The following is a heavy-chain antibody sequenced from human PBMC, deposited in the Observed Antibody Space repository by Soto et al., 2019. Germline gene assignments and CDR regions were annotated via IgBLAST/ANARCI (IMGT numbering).Heavy chain of an antibody. CDR2: ISHGENT. CDR3: ARGMSGTDYFYWHFDL. Sequence: QLQLQESGSGLVKPSQTLSLSCAVSGVSISSAGYSWNWIRQPPGKGLEWIGYISHGENTDYNPSLKSRVTISVDRSTNQFSLKLSSVTAADTAVYFCARGMSGTDYFYWHFDLWGRGTLVTVSS. CDR1: GVSISSAGYS. V-gene: IGHV4-30-2*01. J-gene: IGHJ2*01. D-gene: IGHD1-26*01.